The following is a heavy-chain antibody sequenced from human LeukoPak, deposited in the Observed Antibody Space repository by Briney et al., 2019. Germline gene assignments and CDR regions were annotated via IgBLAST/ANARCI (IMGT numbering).Heavy chain of an antibody. D-gene: IGHD3-10*01. J-gene: IGHJ6*02. CDR3: ARDHPNYGSTYYYGLDV. CDR2: IYYSGDT. V-gene: IGHV4-31*03. CDR1: GGSISSGGYY. Sequence: SSETLFLTCTVSGGSISSGGYYWSWIRQHPGMGLEWIANIYYSGDTYYNPSLKSRVTISVDTSKNQFSLKLSSVTAADTAVYYCARDHPNYGSTYYYGLDVWGQGTSVTVSS.